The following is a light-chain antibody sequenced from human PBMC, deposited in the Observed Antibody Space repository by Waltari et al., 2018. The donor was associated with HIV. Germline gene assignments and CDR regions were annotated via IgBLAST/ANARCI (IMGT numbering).Light chain of an antibody. CDR3: CSYAGITRV. CDR1: SSDVCGYDY. Sequence: QSALTQPRSVSGSPGPSVTVSCTGTSSDVCGYDYVSWYQQHPGKAPKLLIYDFNKRPAGVPDRFAGSKSGNTASLTISGLEAEDEADYYCCSYAGITRVFGGGTKLTVL. CDR2: DFN. V-gene: IGLV2-11*01. J-gene: IGLJ2*01.